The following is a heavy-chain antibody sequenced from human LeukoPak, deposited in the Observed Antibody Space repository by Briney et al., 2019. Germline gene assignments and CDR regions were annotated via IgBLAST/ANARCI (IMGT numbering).Heavy chain of an antibody. CDR2: IYENGGTT. D-gene: IGHD3-3*01. CDR3: ARVLREWLLFGWFDP. J-gene: IGHJ5*02. CDR1: GFTFRSHA. Sequence: GGSLRLSCVGSGFTFRSHAMSWVRQAPEKGLEFVSGIYENGGTTYYADSVKGRFSISRDNSKNTLYLQMDSLRGEDTAAYYCARVLREWLLFGWFDPWGQGTLVTVSS. V-gene: IGHV3-23*01.